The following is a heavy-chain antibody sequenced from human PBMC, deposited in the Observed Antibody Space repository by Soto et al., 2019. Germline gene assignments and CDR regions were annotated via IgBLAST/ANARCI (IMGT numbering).Heavy chain of an antibody. Sequence: GVPLRHCCAASEGTFSGYARRWVRQAPGKGLEWVSGIGASGAGTYYADSVKGRFTISRDNSKNTLHLQMNSLRAEDTAVYYCALRKTGSYFDYWGQGTLVTVSS. J-gene: IGHJ4*02. CDR3: ALRKTGSYFDY. D-gene: IGHD1-26*01. CDR2: IGASGAGT. V-gene: IGHV3-23*01. CDR1: EGTFSGYA.